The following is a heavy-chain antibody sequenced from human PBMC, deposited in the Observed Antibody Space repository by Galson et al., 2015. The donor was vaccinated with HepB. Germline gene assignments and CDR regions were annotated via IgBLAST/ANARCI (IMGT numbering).Heavy chain of an antibody. V-gene: IGHV2-5*02. CDR3: ARQNTRLWWSFDI. Sequence: LVKPTQTLTLACTFSGFSLSTSGVGVGWIRQPPGKALEWLALIYWDDDKYYSPSLESRLTISKDSSKNQVVLRLTNMDPVDTATYYCARQNTRLWWSFDIWGQGTMVTVSS. J-gene: IGHJ3*02. CDR1: GFSLSTSGVG. CDR2: IYWDDDK. D-gene: IGHD2-21*01.